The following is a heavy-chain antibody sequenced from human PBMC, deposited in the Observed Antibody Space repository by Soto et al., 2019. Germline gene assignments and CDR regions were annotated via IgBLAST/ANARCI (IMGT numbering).Heavy chain of an antibody. D-gene: IGHD3-9*01. J-gene: IGHJ6*02. CDR2: IYPDDSDT. CDR1: GYSFSSYW. CDR3: AINSFTGYYNYYYSMDV. V-gene: IGHV5-51*01. Sequence: GESLKISCKSSGYSFSSYWIAWVRLMPGKGLEWMGPIYPDDSDTNYSPSFQGQVTISAAKSISAAYLQWSSLKASDTAIYYCAINSFTGYYNYYYSMDVWGQGTPVTVSS.